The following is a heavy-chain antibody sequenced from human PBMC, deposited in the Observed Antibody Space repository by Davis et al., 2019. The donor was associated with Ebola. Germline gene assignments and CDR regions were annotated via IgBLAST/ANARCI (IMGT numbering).Heavy chain of an antibody. CDR3: ASLTTVTNYYGMDV. Sequence: PGGSLRLSCQGSGYSFTTYWISWVRQMPGKGLEWMGRIDPSDSYTNYSPSFHGHVTISADKSISTAYLQWSSLKASDTAMYYCASLTTVTNYYGMDVWGQGTTVTVSS. J-gene: IGHJ6*02. CDR2: IDPSDSYT. CDR1: GYSFTTYW. D-gene: IGHD4-11*01. V-gene: IGHV5-10-1*01.